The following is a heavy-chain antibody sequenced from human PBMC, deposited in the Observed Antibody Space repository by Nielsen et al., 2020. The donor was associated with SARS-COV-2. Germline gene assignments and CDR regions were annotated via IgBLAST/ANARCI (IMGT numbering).Heavy chain of an antibody. D-gene: IGHD2-2*01. V-gene: IGHV3-30-3*01. CDR3: ARERYCSSTSCYRWYFDL. CDR2: ISYDGSNK. Sequence: GGSLRLPCAASGFTFSSYAMHWVRQAPGKGLEWVAVISYDGSNKYYADSVKGRFTISRDNSKNTLYLQMNSLRAEDTAVYYCARERYCSSTSCYRWYFDLWGRGTLVTVSS. CDR1: GFTFSSYA. J-gene: IGHJ2*01.